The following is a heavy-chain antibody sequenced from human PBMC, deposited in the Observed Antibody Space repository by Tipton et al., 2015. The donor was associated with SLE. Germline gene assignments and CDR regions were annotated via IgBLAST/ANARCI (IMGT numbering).Heavy chain of an antibody. V-gene: IGHV3-23*01. CDR1: GFTFSSYA. CDR3: GRGDFWSGLDY. Sequence: GSLRLSCAASGFTFSSYAMGWVRQAPGKGLEWVSAISNSGGRTYYADSVKGRFTISRDNSKNTLYLQMNILRAEDTAVYYCGRGDFWSGLDYWGQGALVTVSS. J-gene: IGHJ4*02. CDR2: ISNSGGRT. D-gene: IGHD3-3*01.